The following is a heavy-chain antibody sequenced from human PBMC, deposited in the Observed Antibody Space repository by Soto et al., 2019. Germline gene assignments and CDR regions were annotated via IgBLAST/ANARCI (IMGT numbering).Heavy chain of an antibody. CDR3: ARPARVRVGAFDT. Sequence: EVQLVESGGGLVQPGGSLRLSCAASGFTLSSYWMHWVRQAPGTGRVWVSRINSAGSSTSYADSVKGRFTISRDNAKNTLYLQMNSLIAEETAGYYCARPARVRVGAFDTSGHGTMVTVSS. D-gene: IGHD5-18*01. V-gene: IGHV3-74*01. CDR2: INSAGSST. J-gene: IGHJ3*02. CDR1: GFTLSSYW.